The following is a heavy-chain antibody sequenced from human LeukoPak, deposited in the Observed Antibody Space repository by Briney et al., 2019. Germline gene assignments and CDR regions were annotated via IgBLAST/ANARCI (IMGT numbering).Heavy chain of an antibody. D-gene: IGHD4-17*01. CDR3: AKGGTVTTENDAFDI. CDR2: INHSGST. CDR1: GGSFSGYN. V-gene: IGHV4-34*01. Sequence: PSETLSLTCAVYGGSFSGYNWSWIRQPPGKGLEWIGEINHSGSTNYNPSLKSRVTISVDTSKNQFSLKLSSVTAADTAVYYCAKGGTVTTENDAFDIWGQGTMVTVSS. J-gene: IGHJ3*02.